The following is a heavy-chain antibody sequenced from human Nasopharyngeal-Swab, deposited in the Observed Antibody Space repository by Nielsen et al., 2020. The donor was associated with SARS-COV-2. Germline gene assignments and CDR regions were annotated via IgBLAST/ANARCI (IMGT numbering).Heavy chain of an antibody. J-gene: IGHJ4*02. CDR2: VSTDGTTA. V-gene: IGHV3-74*01. CDR1: GFAFHTYW. CDR3: ARGPTPYDNSGFLRH. D-gene: IGHD3-22*01. Sequence: GESLKISCAASGFAFHTYWMHWVRQTPGKGLVRVSAVSTDGTTAYYAGSERGRFSISRDNAKSTLYMQVSSLTVDDTGVYYCARGPTPYDNSGFLRHWGQGIRVTVSS.